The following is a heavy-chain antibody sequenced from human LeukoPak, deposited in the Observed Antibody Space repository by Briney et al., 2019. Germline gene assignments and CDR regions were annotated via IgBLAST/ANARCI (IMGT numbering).Heavy chain of an antibody. J-gene: IGHJ4*02. V-gene: IGHV5-10-1*01. D-gene: IGHD6-19*01. Sequence: GESLKISCKGSGYSFTSYWISWVRQMPGKGLEWMGRIDPSDSYTNYSPSFQGHVTISADKSISTAYLQWSTLQAPDTAMYYCARGDNSGWYFFDYWGQGTLVTVSS. CDR3: ARGDNSGWYFFDY. CDR1: GYSFTSYW. CDR2: IDPSDSYT.